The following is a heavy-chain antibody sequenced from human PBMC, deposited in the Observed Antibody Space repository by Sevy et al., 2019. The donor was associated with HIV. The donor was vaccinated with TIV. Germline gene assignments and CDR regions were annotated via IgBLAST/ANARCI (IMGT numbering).Heavy chain of an antibody. CDR2: ISWNSGSI. CDR3: GKDMGYCSSTSCWYGMDV. D-gene: IGHD2-2*01. CDR1: GFTFDDYA. Sequence: GGSLRLSCAASGFTFDDYAMHWVRQAPGKGLEWVSGISWNSGSIGYADSVKGRFTISRDNAKNSLYLQMNSLRAEDTALYYCGKDMGYCSSTSCWYGMDVWGQGTTVTVSS. J-gene: IGHJ6*02. V-gene: IGHV3-9*01.